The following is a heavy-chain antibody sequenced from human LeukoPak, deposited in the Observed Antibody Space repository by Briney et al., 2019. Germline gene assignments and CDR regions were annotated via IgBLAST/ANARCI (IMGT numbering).Heavy chain of an antibody. CDR3: ARDLTYCSSTSCLYYYYYYGRDV. J-gene: IGHJ6*02. CDR2: ISYDGSNK. Sequence: PGGSLRLSCAASGFTFSSYAMHWVRQAPGKGLEWVEVISYDGSNKYYADSVKGRFTISRDNFKNTLYLQMNSLTAEDTAVSYCARDLTYCSSTSCLYYYYYYGRDVWGQGTTVTVSS. D-gene: IGHD2-2*01. CDR1: GFTFSSYA. V-gene: IGHV3-30-3*01.